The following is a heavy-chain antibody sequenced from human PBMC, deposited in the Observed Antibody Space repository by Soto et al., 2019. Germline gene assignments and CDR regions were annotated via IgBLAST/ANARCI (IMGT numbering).Heavy chain of an antibody. V-gene: IGHV4-59*01. CDR3: ARGGYSYGHGY. CDR1: GGSISSYY. D-gene: IGHD5-18*01. J-gene: IGHJ4*02. Sequence: SETLSLTCTFSGGSISSYYWSWIRQPPGKGLEWIGYIYYSGSTNYNPSLKSRVTISVDTSKNQFSLKLSSVTAADTAVYYCARGGYSYGHGYWGQGTLVTVSS. CDR2: IYYSGST.